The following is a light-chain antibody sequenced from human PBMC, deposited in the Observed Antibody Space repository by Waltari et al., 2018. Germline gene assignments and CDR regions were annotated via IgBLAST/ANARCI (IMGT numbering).Light chain of an antibody. V-gene: IGLV1-40*01. J-gene: IGLJ2*01. CDR1: SSNIGAGYD. CDR3: QSYDSSLSVF. Sequence: QSVLTQPPSVSGAPGQRVTISCTGSSSNIGAGYDVHWYQQLPGTAPKLLIYRSTSRPSGVPDRFSGSRSGTSASLAITGLQAEDEADYYCQSYDSSLSVFFGGGTKLTVL. CDR2: RST.